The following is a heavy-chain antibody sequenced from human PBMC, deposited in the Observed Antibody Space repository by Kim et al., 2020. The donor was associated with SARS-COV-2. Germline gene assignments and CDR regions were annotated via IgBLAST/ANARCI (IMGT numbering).Heavy chain of an antibody. CDR3: ARVNYDILTGYPPYFDY. CDR2: IYYSGST. V-gene: IGHV4-31*03. D-gene: IGHD3-9*01. Sequence: SETLSLTCTVSGGSISSGGYYWSWIRQHPGKGLEWIGYIYYSGSTYYNPSLKSRVTISVDTSKNQFSLKLSSVTAADTAVYYCARVNYDILTGYPPYFDYWGQGTLVTVSS. CDR1: GGSISSGGYY. J-gene: IGHJ4*02.